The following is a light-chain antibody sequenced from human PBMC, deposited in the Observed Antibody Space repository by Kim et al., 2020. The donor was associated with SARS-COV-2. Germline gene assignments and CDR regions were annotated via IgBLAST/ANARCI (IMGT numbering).Light chain of an antibody. CDR1: QGIDNY. Sequence: DIQMTQSPSSLSASVGDRITITCRASQGIDNYLAWYQQKPGKIPKLLIYAASTLQSGVPSRFSGSGSGTHFTLTISSLQPEDVATYYCEKDNRAPWTCGQGRKVDIK. CDR2: AAS. CDR3: EKDNRAPWT. V-gene: IGKV1-27*01. J-gene: IGKJ1*01.